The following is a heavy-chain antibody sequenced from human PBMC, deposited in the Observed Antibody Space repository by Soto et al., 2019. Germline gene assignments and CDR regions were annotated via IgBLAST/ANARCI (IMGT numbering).Heavy chain of an antibody. D-gene: IGHD6-13*01. CDR3: ARPRYSTSWYAFDI. CDR2: VYPVDSNT. CDR1: GYRFSTYW. V-gene: IGHV5-51*01. Sequence: GESLKISCQGSGYRFSTYWIAWVRQMPGKGLEWMGFVYPVDSNTKYSPSFQGQVTISADKSIDTAYLQWNSLKASDSAIYYCARPRYSTSWYAFDIWGQGTMVTVSS. J-gene: IGHJ3*02.